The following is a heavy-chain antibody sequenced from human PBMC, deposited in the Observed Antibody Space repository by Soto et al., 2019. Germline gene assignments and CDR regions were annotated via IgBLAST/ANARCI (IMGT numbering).Heavy chain of an antibody. Sequence: ESLKISCQGSGYSFTSYWISWVRQMPGKGLEWMGRIDPSDSYTNYSPSFQGHVTISADKSISTAYLQWSSLKASDTAMYYCARASTVTTQSRYWGQGTLVTVSS. V-gene: IGHV5-10-1*01. J-gene: IGHJ4*02. CDR2: IDPSDSYT. D-gene: IGHD4-17*01. CDR1: GYSFTSYW. CDR3: ARASTVTTQSRY.